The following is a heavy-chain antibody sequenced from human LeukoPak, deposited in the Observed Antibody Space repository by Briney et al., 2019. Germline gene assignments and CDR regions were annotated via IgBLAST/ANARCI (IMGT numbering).Heavy chain of an antibody. J-gene: IGHJ4*02. CDR1: GGSISSSNW. D-gene: IGHD3-22*01. CDR2: IYHSGST. CDR3: ARCDLVGGYLYYFDY. Sequence: SETLSLTCAVSGGSISSSNWWSWVRQPPGKGLEWIGEIYHSGSTNYNPSLKSRVTISVDKSKNQFSLKLSSVTAADTAVYYCARCDLVGGYLYYFDYWGQGTLVTVSS. V-gene: IGHV4-4*02.